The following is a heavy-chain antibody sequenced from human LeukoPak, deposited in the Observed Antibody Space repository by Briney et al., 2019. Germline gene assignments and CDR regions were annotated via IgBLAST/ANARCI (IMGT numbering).Heavy chain of an antibody. J-gene: IGHJ6*02. Sequence: ASVKVSCKASGYTFTSYGISWVRQAPGQGLEWMGWISAYNGNTNYAQKLQGRVTVTTDTSTSTAYMELRSLRSDDTAVYYCARERKVTRFKYYYYYGMDVWGQGTTVTVSS. CDR2: ISAYNGNT. V-gene: IGHV1-18*01. CDR1: GYTFTSYG. CDR3: ARERKVTRFKYYYYYGMDV. D-gene: IGHD2-21*02.